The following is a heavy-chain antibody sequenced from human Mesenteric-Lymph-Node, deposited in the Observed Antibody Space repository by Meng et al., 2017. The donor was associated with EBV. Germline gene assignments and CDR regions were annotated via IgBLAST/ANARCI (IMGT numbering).Heavy chain of an antibody. CDR3: TRELGWYFAF. CDR1: GYTFTTFA. Sequence: QVQLGKSGSELKKPGASVKISCEASGYTFTTFALNWVRQAPGQGLEWLGWINTDTGEPTYAQGFTGRFVFSLDTSVNTAYLQINSLKTDDTAVYYCTRELGWYFAFWGRGTLVTVSS. D-gene: IGHD3-3*02. V-gene: IGHV7-4-1*02. J-gene: IGHJ2*01. CDR2: INTDTGEP.